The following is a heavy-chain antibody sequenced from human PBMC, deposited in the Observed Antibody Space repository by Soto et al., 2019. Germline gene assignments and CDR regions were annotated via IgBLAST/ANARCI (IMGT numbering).Heavy chain of an antibody. J-gene: IGHJ3*02. CDR3: ARGSQNFWMREDAFDI. Sequence: EVQLVESGGGQVKPGGSLRLSCAASGFSFSTYSMNWVRQAPGKGLEWVSSIHSSSRYIYNADSVKGRFTISRDNAKNSLFLQMSSLRAEDTAVYYCARGSQNFWMREDAFDIWGQGTMVSVSS. V-gene: IGHV3-21*01. D-gene: IGHD3-3*01. CDR2: IHSSSRYI. CDR1: GFSFSTYS.